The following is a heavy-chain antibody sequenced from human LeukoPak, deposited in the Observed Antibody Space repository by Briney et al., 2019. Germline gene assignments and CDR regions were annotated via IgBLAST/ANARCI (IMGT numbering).Heavy chain of an antibody. J-gene: IGHJ4*02. V-gene: IGHV3-23*01. CDR1: GFTFSDYY. CDR3: AKRPGAAATGPTDY. CDR2: ISSSGGTT. Sequence: GGSLRLSCAASGFTFSDYYMNWIRQAPGKGLEWVSSISSSGGTTYYADSVKGRFTISRDNSKNTLYLQVNSLRADDTAVYYCAKRPGAAATGPTDYWGQGTLVTVSS. D-gene: IGHD6-13*01.